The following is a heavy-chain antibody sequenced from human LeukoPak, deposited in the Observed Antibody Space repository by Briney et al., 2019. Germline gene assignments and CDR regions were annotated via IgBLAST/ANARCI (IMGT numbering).Heavy chain of an antibody. CDR2: INHSGST. CDR1: GFTLNMYV. CDR3: ASYGRYGDYPLIDY. V-gene: IGHV4-34*01. Sequence: GSLSLSCAVSGFTLNMYVMNWVRQAPGKGLEWIGEINHSGSTNYNPSLKSRVTISVDTSKNQFSLKLSSVTAADTAVYYCASYGRYGDYPLIDYWGQGTLVTVSS. J-gene: IGHJ4*02. D-gene: IGHD4-17*01.